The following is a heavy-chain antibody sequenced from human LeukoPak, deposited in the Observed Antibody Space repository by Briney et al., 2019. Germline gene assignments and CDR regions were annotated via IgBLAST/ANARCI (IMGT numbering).Heavy chain of an antibody. V-gene: IGHV3-23*01. J-gene: IGHJ4*02. Sequence: GGSLRLSCAASGFTFNNYALSWVRQAPGKGLEWVSAISSSGDSKQYAESVKGRFTISRDNSKNTLYLQMNNLRAEDTAVYYCAKVASRWYYYFDYWGQETLVTVSS. D-gene: IGHD6-19*01. CDR3: AKVASRWYYYFDY. CDR2: ISSSGDSK. CDR1: GFTFNNYA.